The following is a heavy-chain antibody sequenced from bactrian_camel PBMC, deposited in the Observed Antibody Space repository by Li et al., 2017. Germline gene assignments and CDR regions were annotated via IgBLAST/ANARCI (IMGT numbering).Heavy chain of an antibody. CDR1: GHSRGSNC. Sequence: HVQLVESGGGSVQTGGSLRLSCVVSGHSRGSNCVGWHRLPPGRAPAEREGIAAIRRSGGETWYAGSVKGRFTISQDSARNTVYLQMNSLKAEDTAMYYCAAEVGGSCYTDFGYWGQGTQVTVS. CDR2: IRRSGGET. V-gene: IGHV3-3*01. CDR3: AAEVGGSCYTDFGY. D-gene: IGHD6*01. J-gene: IGHJ6*01.